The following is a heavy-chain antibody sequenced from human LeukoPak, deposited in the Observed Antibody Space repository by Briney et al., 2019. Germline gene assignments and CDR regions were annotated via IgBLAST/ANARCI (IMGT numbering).Heavy chain of an antibody. J-gene: IGHJ1*01. CDR2: MNPNSGNT. V-gene: IGHV1-8*01. D-gene: IGHD6-13*01. CDR1: GYTFTNYD. Sequence: ASVRVSCKASGYTFTNYDINWVRQVTGQGLEWMGWMNPNSGNTGYAQKFQGRLNMTRNTSITTAYMELSGLSSDDTAVYYCARSGQLVRYFQHWGQGTLVTVSS. CDR3: ARSGQLVRYFQH.